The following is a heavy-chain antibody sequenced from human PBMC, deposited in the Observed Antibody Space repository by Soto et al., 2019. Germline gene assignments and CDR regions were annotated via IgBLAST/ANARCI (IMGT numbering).Heavy chain of an antibody. CDR2: MNPGSGDT. D-gene: IGHD5-18*01. CDR3: ARMASFGSLNWFDP. Sequence: ASVKVSCKASGYTFTNNDVTWVRQAAGQGLEWMGWMNPGSGDTGYAQKFQGRVTMTRNISIATAYMELSSLRSEDTAIYYCARMASFGSLNWFDPWGQGTLVTVS. J-gene: IGHJ5*02. V-gene: IGHV1-8*01. CDR1: GYTFTNND.